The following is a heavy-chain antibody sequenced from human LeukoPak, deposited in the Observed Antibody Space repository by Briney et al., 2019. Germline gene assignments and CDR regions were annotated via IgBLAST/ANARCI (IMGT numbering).Heavy chain of an antibody. CDR3: AKDPYYDILTGYTNWFDP. D-gene: IGHD3-9*01. CDR1: GFTFSSYG. Sequence: GGSLRLSCAASGFTFSSYGMSWVRQAPGKGLEWVSAISGSGGSTYYADSVKGRFTISRDNSKNTLYLQMNSLRAEDTAVYYCAKDPYYDILTGYTNWFDPWGQGTLVTVSS. CDR2: ISGSGGST. J-gene: IGHJ5*02. V-gene: IGHV3-23*01.